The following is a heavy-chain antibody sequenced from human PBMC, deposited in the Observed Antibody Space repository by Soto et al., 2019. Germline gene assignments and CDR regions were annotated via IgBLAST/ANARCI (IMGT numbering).Heavy chain of an antibody. V-gene: IGHV4-31*03. Sequence: SETLSLTCTVSGGSISSGGYYWSWIRQHPGKGLEWIGYIYYNGDTYYNPSLKSRVSISIDTSKNRFSLRLTSVTAADTAVYYCARSHRDNWGSPDYFDYWGQGTLVTVSS. D-gene: IGHD7-27*01. CDR3: ARSHRDNWGSPDYFDY. J-gene: IGHJ4*02. CDR1: GGSISSGGYY. CDR2: IYYNGDT.